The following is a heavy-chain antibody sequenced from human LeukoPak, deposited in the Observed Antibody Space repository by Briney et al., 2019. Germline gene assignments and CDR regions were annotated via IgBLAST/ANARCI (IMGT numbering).Heavy chain of an antibody. CDR2: ITGDGTDT. CDR1: GFPFSRYW. V-gene: IGHV3-74*01. CDR3: ARDVAGGTHFDY. D-gene: IGHD4-23*01. J-gene: IGHJ4*02. Sequence: QTGGSLSLSCAASGFPFSRYWMHWVRQPPGKGLVWVSRITGDGTDTNYADSVKGRFTISRDNAKNTVYLQVNSLRAEDTAVYYCARDVAGGTHFDYWGQGTLVTVSS.